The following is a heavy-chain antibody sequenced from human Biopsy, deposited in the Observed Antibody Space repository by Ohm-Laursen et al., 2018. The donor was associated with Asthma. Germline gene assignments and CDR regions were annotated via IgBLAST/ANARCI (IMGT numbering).Heavy chain of an antibody. J-gene: IGHJ6*02. V-gene: IGHV3-33*01. CDR1: GITFSTYG. CDR2: IWYDGRKK. Sequence: SLRLSCAAFGITFSTYGMHWVRQAPGKGLEWVSFIWYDGRKKTYADSVKGRFTISRDNSKNTLYLQMNSLRAEDTAVYYCARKIAARGGMGVWGQGATVTVSS. D-gene: IGHD6-6*01. CDR3: ARKIAARGGMGV.